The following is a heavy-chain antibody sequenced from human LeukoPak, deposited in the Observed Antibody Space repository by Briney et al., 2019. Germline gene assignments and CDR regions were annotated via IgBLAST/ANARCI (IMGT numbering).Heavy chain of an antibody. CDR2: ISYDGSNK. D-gene: IGHD4-17*01. CDR3: ARDGDYGGFDY. CDR1: GFTFSSYA. Sequence: GGSLRLSCAASGFTFSSYAMHWVRQAPGKGLEWVAVISYDGSNKYYADSVKGRFTISIDNSKNTLYLQMNSLRAEDTAVYYCARDGDYGGFDYWGQGTLVTVSS. J-gene: IGHJ4*02. V-gene: IGHV3-30-3*01.